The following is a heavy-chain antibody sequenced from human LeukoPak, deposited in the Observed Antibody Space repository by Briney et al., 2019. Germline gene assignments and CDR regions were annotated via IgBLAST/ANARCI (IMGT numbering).Heavy chain of an antibody. Sequence: GGSLRLSCAASGFTLSSYAMHWVRQAPGKGLEWVAVMSYDGSYKYYADSVKGRFTISRDNSKNTLYLQMNSLRAEDTAVYYCAKTLSSSWYGDYWGQGTLVTVSS. CDR3: AKTLSSSWYGDY. D-gene: IGHD6-13*01. CDR1: GFTLSSYA. V-gene: IGHV3-30-3*01. CDR2: MSYDGSYK. J-gene: IGHJ4*02.